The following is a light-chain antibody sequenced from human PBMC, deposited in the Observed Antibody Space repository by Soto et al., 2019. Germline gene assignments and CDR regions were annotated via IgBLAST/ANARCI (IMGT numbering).Light chain of an antibody. J-gene: IGKJ5*01. Sequence: ETVMSQSPATLSVSPGESATLSCRASQSVSSKLAWYQQKPGQAPRLLIYGASTRATGIPARFSGSGSGTEFTLTISSLQSEDCAVYYCQLYDSWPPITFGQGTRLEI. CDR3: QLYDSWPPIT. CDR1: QSVSSK. CDR2: GAS. V-gene: IGKV3D-15*01.